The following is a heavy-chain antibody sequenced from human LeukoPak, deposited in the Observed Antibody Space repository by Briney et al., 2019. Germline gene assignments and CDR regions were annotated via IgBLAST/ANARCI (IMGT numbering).Heavy chain of an antibody. V-gene: IGHV3-21*01. Sequence: GGSLRLSCAVSGFTFSSYSMNWVRQAPGKGLEWVSSISSSSSYIYYADSVKGRFTISRDNAKNSLYLQMNSLRAEDTAVYYCARDLEIFYDSSGYFDYWGQGTLVTVSS. CDR1: GFTFSSYS. CDR2: ISSSSSYI. J-gene: IGHJ4*02. D-gene: IGHD3-22*01. CDR3: ARDLEIFYDSSGYFDY.